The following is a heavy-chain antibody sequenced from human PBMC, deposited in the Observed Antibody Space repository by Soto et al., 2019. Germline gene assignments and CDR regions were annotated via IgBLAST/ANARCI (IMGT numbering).Heavy chain of an antibody. CDR2: ISYDGSDN. Sequence: QVQLVESGGGVVQPGRSLRLSCAASGFTFSYYAMHWVRQAPGKGLEWVALISYDGSDNLYADSVKGRFTISRDNSKNTLFLQMTSLRAEDTAVYFFVRDRGHISGYYELFDYWGQGTLVTVSS. D-gene: IGHD3-22*01. J-gene: IGHJ4*02. V-gene: IGHV3-30*14. CDR1: GFTFSYYA. CDR3: VRDRGHISGYYELFDY.